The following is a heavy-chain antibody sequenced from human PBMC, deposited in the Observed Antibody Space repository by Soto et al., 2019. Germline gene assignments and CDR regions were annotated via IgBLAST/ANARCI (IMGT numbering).Heavy chain of an antibody. Sequence: EVQLVESGRGLVQPGRSLRLSCAASGLTFDDYAMHWVRQAPGKGLEWVPGISWNSGSIGYADSVKGRFTISRDNAKNSLYLQMNSLRAEDTALYYCAKSVGGDYGSDAFDIWGQGTMVTVSS. CDR2: ISWNSGSI. CDR3: AKSVGGDYGSDAFDI. D-gene: IGHD4-17*01. J-gene: IGHJ3*02. CDR1: GLTFDDYA. V-gene: IGHV3-9*01.